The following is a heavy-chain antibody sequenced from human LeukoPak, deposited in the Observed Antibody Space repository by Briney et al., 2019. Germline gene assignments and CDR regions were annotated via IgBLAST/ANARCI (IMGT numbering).Heavy chain of an antibody. D-gene: IGHD3-10*01. CDR1: GGSFSGYY. Sequence: SEALSLTCAVYGGSFSGYYWSWIRQPPGKGLEWIGEINHSGSTNYNPSLKSRVTKSVDTSKNQFSLKLSSVTAADTAVYYCARGIRVRGVINPRGFDYWGQGTLVTVSS. CDR2: INHSGST. J-gene: IGHJ4*02. V-gene: IGHV4-34*01. CDR3: ARGIRVRGVINPRGFDY.